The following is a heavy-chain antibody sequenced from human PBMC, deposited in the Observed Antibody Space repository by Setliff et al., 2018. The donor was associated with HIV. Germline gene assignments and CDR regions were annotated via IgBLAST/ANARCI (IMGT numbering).Heavy chain of an antibody. V-gene: IGHV1-2*02. CDR2: MNPSTGGT. CDR3: ARMGESPPHSSSWYY. D-gene: IGHD6-13*01. J-gene: IGHJ4*02. CDR1: GYSFTTYA. Sequence: ASVKVSCKASGYSFTTYAISWVRQAPGQGLEWMGWMNPSTGGTRFAQKFQGRVTMTRDTFITTAYMELSSLRSDDTAVYYCARMGESPPHSSSWYYWGQRTLVTVSS.